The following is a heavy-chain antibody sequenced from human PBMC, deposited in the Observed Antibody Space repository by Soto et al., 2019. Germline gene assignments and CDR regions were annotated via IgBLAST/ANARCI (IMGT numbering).Heavy chain of an antibody. CDR3: ARPPTAAASDGH. D-gene: IGHD6-13*01. CDR2: SRNKANSYTT. V-gene: IGHV3-72*01. CDR1: GFTFSDHY. J-gene: IGHJ4*02. Sequence: WGSLRLSCAASGFTFSDHYMDWVRQAPGKGLEWVGCSRNKANSYTTEYAASVKGRFTISRDESKNSLYLQMNSLKTEDTAVYHCARPPTAAASDGHWGQGTLVTVSS.